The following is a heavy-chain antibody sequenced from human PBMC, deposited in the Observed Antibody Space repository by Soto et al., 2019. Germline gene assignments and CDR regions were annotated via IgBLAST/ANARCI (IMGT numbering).Heavy chain of an antibody. D-gene: IGHD2-21*02. Sequence: ITLKETGPTLVKPTQTLTVTCTFSGFSLTTGGVAVGWIRQPPGKALEWLALIYWDDDKRYSPSLKSRLFTTKATSKNQVVATITNMDPVYTATAYCAHSVYSGADCCSRWYFGLWARGTLVTVSS. CDR3: AHSVYSGADCCSRWYFGL. J-gene: IGHJ2*01. CDR2: IYWDDDK. CDR1: GFSLTTGGVA. V-gene: IGHV2-5*02.